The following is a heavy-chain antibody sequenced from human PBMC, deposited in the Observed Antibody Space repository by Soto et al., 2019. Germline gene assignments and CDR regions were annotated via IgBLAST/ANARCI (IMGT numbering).Heavy chain of an antibody. J-gene: IGHJ5*02. D-gene: IGHD2-21*02. CDR2: IIPILGIA. Sequence: QVQLVQSGAEVKKPGSSVKVSCKASGGTFSSYTISWVRQAPGQGLEWMGRIIPILGIANYAQKFQGRVTITADKSTSTAYMELSSLRSEDTAVYYCAREWGALGGNSEFDPWGQGTLVTVSS. CDR1: GGTFSSYT. CDR3: AREWGALGGNSEFDP. V-gene: IGHV1-69*08.